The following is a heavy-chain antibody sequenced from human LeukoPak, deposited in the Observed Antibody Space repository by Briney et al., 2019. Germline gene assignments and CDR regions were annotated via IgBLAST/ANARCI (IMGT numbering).Heavy chain of an antibody. CDR2: MNPNSGNT. CDR3: ARDPRFMITFGGTGFDY. J-gene: IGHJ4*02. Sequence: ASVKVSCKASGYTFTSYDINWVRQATGQGLEWMGWMNPNSGNTGYAQKFQGRVTMTRNTSISTAYMELSSLRSEDTAVYYCARDPRFMITFGGTGFDYWGQGTLVTVSS. D-gene: IGHD3-16*01. CDR1: GYTFTSYD. V-gene: IGHV1-8*01.